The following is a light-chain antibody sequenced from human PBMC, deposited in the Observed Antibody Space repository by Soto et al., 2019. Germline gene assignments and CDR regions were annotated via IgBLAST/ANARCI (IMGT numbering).Light chain of an antibody. J-gene: IGKJ4*01. CDR1: QSITSN. CDR2: GAS. Sequence: EIVMTQSPVTLSLSPGDTATLSCRASQSITSNLAWYQQKPGQPPRLLIYGASTRATGIPARFSGSGSVTEFNLTISNLQSEDFAVYYCQQYSSWVTFGGATQLEIE. V-gene: IGKV3-15*01. CDR3: QQYSSWVT.